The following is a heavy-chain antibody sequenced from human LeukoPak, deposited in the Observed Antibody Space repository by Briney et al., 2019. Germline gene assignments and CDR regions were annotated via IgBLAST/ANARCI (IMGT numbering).Heavy chain of an antibody. CDR3: AREGDGYNRYAFDI. D-gene: IGHD5-24*01. CDR2: ISYDGSNK. J-gene: IGHJ3*02. V-gene: IGHV3-30*04. CDR1: GFTFSSYA. Sequence: GRSLRLTCAASGFTFSSYAMHWVRQAPGKGLEWVAVISYDGSNKYYADSVKGRFTISRDNSKNTLYLQMNSLRAEDTAVYYCAREGDGYNRYAFDIWGQGTMVTVSS.